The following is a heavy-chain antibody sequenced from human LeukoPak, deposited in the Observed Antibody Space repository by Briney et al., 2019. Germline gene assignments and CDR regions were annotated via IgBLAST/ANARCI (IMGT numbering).Heavy chain of an antibody. V-gene: IGHV3-30-3*01. CDR3: ARAPGSSSSWSYFDF. Sequence: GGSLRLSCAASGFTFSSYAMNWVRQAPGKGLEWVALISYDGSNKNYADSVKGRFTISRDNSKNTLYLQMNSLRAEDTAVYYCARAPGSSSSWSYFDFWGQGTLVTVSS. CDR1: GFTFSSYA. CDR2: ISYDGSNK. J-gene: IGHJ4*02. D-gene: IGHD6-13*01.